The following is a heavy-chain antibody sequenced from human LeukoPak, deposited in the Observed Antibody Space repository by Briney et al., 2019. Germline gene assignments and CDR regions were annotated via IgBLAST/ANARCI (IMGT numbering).Heavy chain of an antibody. CDR2: IYSGGST. J-gene: IGHJ6*03. CDR1: EFTVSSNY. D-gene: IGHD3-22*01. Sequence: GGSLRLSCAASEFTVSSNYKSRVRQAPGKGLEWVSVIYSGGSTYYADSVKGRFTISRDNSKNTLYLQMNSLRAEDTAVYYCARTYYHGVGGYYSTSYYYSYMDVWGKGTTVTVSS. CDR3: ARTYYHGVGGYYSTSYYYSYMDV. V-gene: IGHV3-66*02.